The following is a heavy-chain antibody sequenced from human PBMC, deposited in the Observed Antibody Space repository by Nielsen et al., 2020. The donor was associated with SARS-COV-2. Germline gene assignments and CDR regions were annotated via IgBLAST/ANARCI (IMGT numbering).Heavy chain of an antibody. J-gene: IGHJ6*03. CDR3: ASPGSGPYYYYMDV. D-gene: IGHD3-3*01. CDR1: GGSISSYY. V-gene: IGHV4-59*12. CDR2: IYYSGST. Sequence: SETLSLTCTVSGGSISSYYWSWIRQPPGKGLEWIGYIYYSGSTNYNPSLKSRVTISVDTSKNQFSLKLSSVTAADTAVYYCASPGSGPYYYYMDVWGKGTTVTVSS.